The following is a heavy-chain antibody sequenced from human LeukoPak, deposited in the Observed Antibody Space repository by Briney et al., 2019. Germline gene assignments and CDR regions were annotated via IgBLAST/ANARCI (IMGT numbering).Heavy chain of an antibody. Sequence: PGGSLRLSCAASGFTFDDYYMSWIRQAPGKGLEWISYISSSSGSNKYYSQSAKGRFTISRDNDKNSLFLQMNSLTAEDTAVYYCVRPSNPPYWGQGALVIVSS. CDR3: VRPSNPPY. CDR1: GFTFDDYY. CDR2: ISSSSGSNK. J-gene: IGHJ4*02. V-gene: IGHV3-11*01.